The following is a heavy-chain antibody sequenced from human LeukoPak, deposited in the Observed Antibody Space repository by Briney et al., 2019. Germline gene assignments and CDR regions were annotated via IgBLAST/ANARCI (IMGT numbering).Heavy chain of an antibody. D-gene: IGHD3-16*01. J-gene: IGHJ4*02. V-gene: IGHV3-23*01. CDR2: IKGNGFDT. Sequence: GGSLRLSCAGSGFIFSNYAMSWVRQAPGKGLEWVSGIKGNGFDTYYADSVKGRFTVSRDNSKNTLSLQMNSLSAEDTAVYYCAKDTGPLMITFGGVVISYIDYWGQGALVTVSS. CDR1: GFIFSNYA. CDR3: AKDTGPLMITFGGVVISYIDY.